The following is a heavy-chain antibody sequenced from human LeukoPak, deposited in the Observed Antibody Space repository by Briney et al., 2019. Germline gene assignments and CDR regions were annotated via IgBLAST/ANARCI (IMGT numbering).Heavy chain of an antibody. CDR2: IYYSGST. CDR1: GGSISSSSYY. V-gene: IGHV4-39*07. CDR3: ARVWQLPTGPFDI. Sequence: SETLSLTCTVSGGSISSSSYYWGWIRQPPGKGLEWIGSIYYSGSTYYNPSLKSRVTISVDTSKNQFSLKLSSVTAADTAVYNCARVWQLPTGPFDIWGQGTMVTXSS. J-gene: IGHJ3*02. D-gene: IGHD2-15*01.